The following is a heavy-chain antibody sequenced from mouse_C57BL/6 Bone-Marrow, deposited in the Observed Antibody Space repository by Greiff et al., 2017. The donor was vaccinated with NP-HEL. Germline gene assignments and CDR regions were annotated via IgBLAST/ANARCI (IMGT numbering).Heavy chain of an antibody. V-gene: IGHV8-8*01. D-gene: IGHD1-1*01. Sequence: QVTLKVSGPGILQPSQTLSLTCSFSGFSLSTFGMGVGWIRQPSGKGLEWLAHIWWDDDKYYNPALKSRLTISKDTSKNQVFLKIANVDTADTATYYCARIKIYYYGGSYVGNAMDYWGQGTSVTVSS. J-gene: IGHJ4*01. CDR1: GFSLSTFGMG. CDR3: ARIKIYYYGGSYVGNAMDY. CDR2: IWWDDDK.